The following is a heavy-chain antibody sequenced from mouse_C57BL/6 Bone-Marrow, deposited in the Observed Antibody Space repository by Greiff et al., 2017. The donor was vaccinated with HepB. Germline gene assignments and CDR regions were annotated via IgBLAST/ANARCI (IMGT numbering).Heavy chain of an antibody. J-gene: IGHJ2*01. CDR3: ARGATAQSLRTLFDY. D-gene: IGHD1-2*01. CDR1: GFTFSSYG. V-gene: IGHV5-6*01. Sequence: EVNLVESGGDLVKPGGSLKLSCAASGFTFSSYGMSWVRQTPDKRLEWVATISSGGSYTYYPDSVKGRFTISRDNAKNTLYLQMSSLKSEDTAMYYCARGATAQSLRTLFDYWGQGTTLTVSS. CDR2: ISSGGSYT.